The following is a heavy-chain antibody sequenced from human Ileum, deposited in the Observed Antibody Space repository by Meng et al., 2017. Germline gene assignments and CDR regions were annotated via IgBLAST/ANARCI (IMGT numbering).Heavy chain of an antibody. CDR3: ARHGGYSQDF. CDR1: SGSLGSNSN. V-gene: IGHV4-4*02. CDR2: IYHSGSE. J-gene: IGHJ4*02. Sequence: VGLRRSGPGMVGPSGTLTSNCAGYSGSLGSNSNWRWVSQPPGKGLGWIGQIYHSGSEYYNPSLKSRVTMSVDESKSQFYLMLTSVTAADTAIYYCARHGGYSQDFWGQGTLVTVSS. D-gene: IGHD4-23*01.